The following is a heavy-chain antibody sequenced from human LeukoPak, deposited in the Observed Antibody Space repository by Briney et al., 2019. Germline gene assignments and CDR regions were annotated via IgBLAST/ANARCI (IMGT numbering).Heavy chain of an antibody. CDR2: INPNNGDT. J-gene: IGHJ6*03. V-gene: IGHV1-2*02. Sequence: DSVKVSCKASGDTFTGYYMHWVRQAPGQGLECMGWINPNNGDTHYAQKFQGTVTMTRDTSISTAYMELSSLRSDDTAVYYCARGVAGVYFYYYMDVWGKGTTVTVSS. D-gene: IGHD1-14*01. CDR1: GDTFTGYY. CDR3: ARGVAGVYFYYYMDV.